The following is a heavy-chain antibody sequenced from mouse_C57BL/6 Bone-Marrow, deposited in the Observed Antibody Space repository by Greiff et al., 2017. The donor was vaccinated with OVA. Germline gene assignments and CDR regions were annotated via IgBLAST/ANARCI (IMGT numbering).Heavy chain of an antibody. J-gene: IGHJ2*01. CDR3: AILGYGNSDY. V-gene: IGHV1-64*01. Sequence: VQLQQPGAELVKPGASVKLSCKASGYTFTSYWMHWVKQRPGQGLEWIGMIHPNSGSTNYNEKFKSKATLTAAKSSSTAYMQLSSLTSEDSAVYYCAILGYGNSDYWGQGTTLTVSS. CDR1: GYTFTSYW. CDR2: IHPNSGST. D-gene: IGHD2-10*02.